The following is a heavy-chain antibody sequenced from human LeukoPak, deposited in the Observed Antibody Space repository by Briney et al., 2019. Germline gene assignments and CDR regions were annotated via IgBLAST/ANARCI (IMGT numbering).Heavy chain of an antibody. CDR1: GGSISSSSYY. CDR3: ARVLPHYDILTGYYPPPDAFDI. V-gene: IGHV4-39*07. Sequence: PSETLSLTCTVSGGSISSSSYYWGWIRQPPGKGLEWIGRIYTSGSTNYNPSLKSRVTMSVDTSKNQFSLKLSSVTAADTAVYYCARVLPHYDILTGYYPPPDAFDIWGQGTMVTVSS. CDR2: IYTSGST. J-gene: IGHJ3*02. D-gene: IGHD3-9*01.